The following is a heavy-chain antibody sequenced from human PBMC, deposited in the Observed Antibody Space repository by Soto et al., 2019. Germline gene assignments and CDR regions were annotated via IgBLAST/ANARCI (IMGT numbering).Heavy chain of an antibody. CDR1: GFTFSSYG. D-gene: IGHD4-17*01. V-gene: IGHV3-30*18. Sequence: QVQLVESGGGVVQPGRSLRLSCAASGFTFSSYGMHWVRQAPGKGLEWVAVISYDGSNKYYADSVKGRFTISRDNSKNTLYLQMNRLRAEDTAVYYCAKDLTHYGGTTHFDYWGQGTLVTVSS. CDR3: AKDLTHYGGTTHFDY. CDR2: ISYDGSNK. J-gene: IGHJ4*02.